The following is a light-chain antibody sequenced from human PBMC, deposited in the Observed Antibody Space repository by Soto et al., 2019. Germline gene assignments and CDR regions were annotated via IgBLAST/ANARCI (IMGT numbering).Light chain of an antibody. Sequence: QSVLTQPPSVSGAPGQRVTISCTGSSSNIGAGYDVHWYQRLPGTAPKVLIYGNNNRPSGVPDRFSGSKSGTSASLAITGLQAEDEAEYYCQSYASSLSGSYVFGTGTKLTVL. V-gene: IGLV1-40*01. J-gene: IGLJ1*01. CDR3: QSYASSLSGSYV. CDR1: SSNIGAGYD. CDR2: GNN.